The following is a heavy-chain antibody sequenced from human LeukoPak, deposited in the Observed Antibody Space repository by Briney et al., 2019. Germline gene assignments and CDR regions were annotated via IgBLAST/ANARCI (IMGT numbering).Heavy chain of an antibody. CDR1: GYHFPDYY. D-gene: IGHD3-3*01. CDR3: ARKSSKTFFD. CDR2: INPNSGGT. V-gene: IGHV1-2*02. J-gene: IGHJ4*02. Sequence: ASVKVSCKASGYHFPDYYIHWLRQAPGQGLQWMGRINPNSGGTDYAQKFQGRVTMTRDTSITTVYMELSSLRSDDTAFFYCARKSSKTFFDWGQGTLVTVYS.